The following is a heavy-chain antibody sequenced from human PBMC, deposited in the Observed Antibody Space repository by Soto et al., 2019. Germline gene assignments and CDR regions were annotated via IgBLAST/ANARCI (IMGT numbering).Heavy chain of an antibody. J-gene: IGHJ4*02. CDR3: AKGGLYNSSWYEGY. CDR2: ISASGDST. D-gene: IGHD6-13*01. V-gene: IGHV3-23*01. CDR1: GFTFSSYA. Sequence: EVQLLESGGALVQPGGSLRLSCAASGFTFSSYAMSWVRQAPGKGLEWVPSISASGDSTHNADSVKGRFAISRDNSKNTLDLQLNSLPADDTAVYYCAKGGLYNSSWYEGYWGQGTLVTVSS.